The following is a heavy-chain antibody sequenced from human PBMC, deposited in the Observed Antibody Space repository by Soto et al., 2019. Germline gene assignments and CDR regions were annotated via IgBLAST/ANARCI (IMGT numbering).Heavy chain of an antibody. CDR1: GFTVSNNH. CDR3: AGRLTTAARLDY. J-gene: IGHJ4*02. Sequence: VQLVESGGGLIQPGGSLRLSCAASGFTVSNNHMTWVRQAAGKGLELVSFVHGGGSTSYADSVKGRFTISRDNSKNTLYLQMDSLRAEDTAIYDCAGRLTTAARLDYWGRGTLVTVSS. D-gene: IGHD3-16*01. V-gene: IGHV3-53*01. CDR2: VHGGGST.